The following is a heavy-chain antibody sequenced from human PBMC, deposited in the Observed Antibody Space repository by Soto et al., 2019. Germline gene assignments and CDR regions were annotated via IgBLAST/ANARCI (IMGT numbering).Heavy chain of an antibody. J-gene: IGHJ4*02. D-gene: IGHD1-26*01. Sequence: ASVKVFCKASGYTFRNSGISWVRQAPGHGLEWLGWISTYNGRTSYAQNLQDRVTVTTDTSTNTAYMELRSLISDDTAVYYCARDLVGAATHFDYWGQGTLVTVSS. CDR2: ISTYNGRT. CDR3: ARDLVGAATHFDY. CDR1: GYTFRNSG. V-gene: IGHV1-18*01.